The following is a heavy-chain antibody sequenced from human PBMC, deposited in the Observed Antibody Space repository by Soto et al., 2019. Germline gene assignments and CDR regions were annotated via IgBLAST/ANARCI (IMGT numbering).Heavy chain of an antibody. V-gene: IGHV3-23*01. Sequence: GGSLRLSCAASGFTFSSYAMSWVRQAPGKGLEWVSAISGSGGSTYYADSVKGRFTISRDNSKNTLYLQMNSLRAEDTAVYYCAKDLMGTGYSSGWYVGYFDYWGQGTXVTVSS. D-gene: IGHD6-19*01. CDR1: GFTFSSYA. CDR2: ISGSGGST. CDR3: AKDLMGTGYSSGWYVGYFDY. J-gene: IGHJ4*02.